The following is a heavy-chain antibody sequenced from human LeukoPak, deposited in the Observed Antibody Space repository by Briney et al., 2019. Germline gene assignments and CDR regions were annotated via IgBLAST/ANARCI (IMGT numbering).Heavy chain of an antibody. J-gene: IGHJ4*02. CDR1: GFIFSDAW. CDR2: IKSKHDGGTT. Sequence: GGSLRLSCTASGFIFSDAWMTWVRQAPGRGPEWVGRIKSKHDGGTTDYASSVRGRFTISRDDSGNTLYLQMDSLRTDDTAVYYCSKDLPHTRAWALKYWGQGALVTVSS. D-gene: IGHD7-27*01. CDR3: SKDLPHTRAWALKY. V-gene: IGHV3-15*01.